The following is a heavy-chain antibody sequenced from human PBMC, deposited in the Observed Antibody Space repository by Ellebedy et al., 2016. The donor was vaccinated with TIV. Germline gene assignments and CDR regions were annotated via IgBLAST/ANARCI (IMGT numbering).Heavy chain of an antibody. Sequence: GESLKISCVASGFTFSTYGMHWVRQAPGKGLEWMAFIWDDGSNKYYADSGKGRFTVSRDNSKNTLYLQMNSLKVEDTAVYYCARHGYSTGWYYFDYWGQGTLVTVSS. D-gene: IGHD6-19*01. CDR1: GFTFSTYG. V-gene: IGHV3-30*02. J-gene: IGHJ4*02. CDR2: IWDDGSNK. CDR3: ARHGYSTGWYYFDY.